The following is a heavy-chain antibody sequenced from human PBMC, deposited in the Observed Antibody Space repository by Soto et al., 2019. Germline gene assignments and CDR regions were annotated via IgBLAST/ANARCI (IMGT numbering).Heavy chain of an antibody. Sequence: AVVGGNCSDLGGRCILQPQGKGLEWNREINHSGSTSYNSSLKSRVTISVDTSKNQFSLKLSAVTAADTAVYYCARIVVPAARGGYYYYGMDVWGQGTSLTV. D-gene: IGHD2-2*01. CDR3: ARIVVPAARGGYYYYGMDV. CDR2: INHSGST. J-gene: IGHJ6*02. CDR1: GGNCSDLG. V-gene: IGHV4-34*01.